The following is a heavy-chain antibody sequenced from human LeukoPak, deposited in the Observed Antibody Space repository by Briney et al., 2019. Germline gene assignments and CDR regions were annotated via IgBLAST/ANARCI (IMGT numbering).Heavy chain of an antibody. V-gene: IGHV3-20*04. CDR1: VFMFDDYD. CDR3: ARAFKYSMSGYYFDY. D-gene: IGHD2-21*01. J-gene: IGHJ4*02. CDR2: INWNAGST. Sequence: PGGSLRLSCAASVFMFDDYDMSWVRQAPGKGLEWVSGINWNAGSTAYADFVKGRFTISRDNAKNSLYLQMNSLRAEDTALYYCARAFKYSMSGYYFDYWGQGTLVTVSS.